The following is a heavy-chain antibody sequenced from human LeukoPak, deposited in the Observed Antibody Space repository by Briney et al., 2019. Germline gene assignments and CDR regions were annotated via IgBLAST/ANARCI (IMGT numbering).Heavy chain of an antibody. CDR1: GDSISSEDYW. CDR2: IFYGGST. Sequence: SETLSLTCSVSGDSISSEDYWWGWIRQPPGKGLEWVGSIFYGGSTYYNGSLKRRLTISVDTSKNQFSLKLSSVTDADTAVYFYARQRGHSRWAFDIWGQGRMVTVSS. D-gene: IGHD1-26*01. CDR3: ARQRGHSRWAFDI. J-gene: IGHJ3*02. V-gene: IGHV4-39*01.